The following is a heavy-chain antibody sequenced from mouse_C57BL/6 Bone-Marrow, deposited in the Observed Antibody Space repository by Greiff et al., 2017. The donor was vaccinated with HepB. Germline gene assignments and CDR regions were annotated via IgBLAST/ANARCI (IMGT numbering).Heavy chain of an antibody. Sequence: QVQLQQSGSELRSPGSSVKLSCKDFDSEVFPIAYMSWVRQKPGHGFEWIGGILPSIGRTIYGEKFEDKATLDADTLSNTAYVELNSLTSEDSAIYYCARQGITTVASYWYFDVWGTGTTVTVSS. CDR3: ARQGITTVASYWYFDV. CDR1: DSEVFPIAY. J-gene: IGHJ1*03. D-gene: IGHD1-1*01. CDR2: ILPSIGRT. V-gene: IGHV15-2*01.